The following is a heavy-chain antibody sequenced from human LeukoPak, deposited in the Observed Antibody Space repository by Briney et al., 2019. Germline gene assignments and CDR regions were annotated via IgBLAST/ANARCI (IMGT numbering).Heavy chain of an antibody. J-gene: IGHJ4*02. CDR1: GGSFSGCY. Sequence: PSETLSLTCAVYGGSFSGCYRSWIRQPPGKGLEWIGEINHSGSTNYNPSLKSRVTISVDTSKNQFSLKLSSVTAADTAVYYCARHWTYYDYVWGSYRPYYFDYWGQGTLVTVSS. D-gene: IGHD3-16*02. V-gene: IGHV4-34*01. CDR2: INHSGST. CDR3: ARHWTYYDYVWGSYRPYYFDY.